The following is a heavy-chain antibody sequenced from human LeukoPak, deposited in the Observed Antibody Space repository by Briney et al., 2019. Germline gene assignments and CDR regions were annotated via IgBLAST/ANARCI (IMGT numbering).Heavy chain of an antibody. D-gene: IGHD3-22*01. Sequence: SETLSLTCAVYGGSFSGYYWSWIRQPPGKGLEWIGEINHSGSTNYNPSLKSRVTISVDASKNQFSLNLSSVTAADTAVYYCAAHDTSGYYSGYWGQGTLVTVPS. CDR2: INHSGST. CDR1: GGSFSGYY. V-gene: IGHV4-34*01. CDR3: AAHDTSGYYSGY. J-gene: IGHJ4*02.